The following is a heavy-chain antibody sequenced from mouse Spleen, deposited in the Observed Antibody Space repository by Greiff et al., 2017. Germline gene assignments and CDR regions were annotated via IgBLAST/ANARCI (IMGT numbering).Heavy chain of an antibody. Sequence: QVQLQQPGAELVKPGASVKLSCKASGYTFTSYWMHWVKQRPGQGLAWIGMIHPNSGSTNYNEKFKSKATLTVDKSSSTAYMQLSSLTSEDSAVYYCARWGRSTGSPFDYWGQGTTLTVSS. CDR3: ARWGRSTGSPFDY. V-gene: IGHV1-64*01. D-gene: IGHD4-1*02. J-gene: IGHJ2*01. CDR1: GYTFTSYW. CDR2: IHPNSGST.